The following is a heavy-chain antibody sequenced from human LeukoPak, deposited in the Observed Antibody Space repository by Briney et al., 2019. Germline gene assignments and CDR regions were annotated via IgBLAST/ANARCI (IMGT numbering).Heavy chain of an antibody. CDR2: ITPSAGST. V-gene: IGHV1-46*01. CDR1: APTFTSYY. Sequence: ASVKVSCKSSAPTFTSYYMHWVRQAPGPGHEWKGIITPSAGSTSYAQKFQGRVTMTRDTSTSTVYMELSSLRSEDTAVYYCARGITTVGSFDYWGQGTLVTVSS. D-gene: IGHD3-3*01. CDR3: ARGITTVGSFDY. J-gene: IGHJ4*02.